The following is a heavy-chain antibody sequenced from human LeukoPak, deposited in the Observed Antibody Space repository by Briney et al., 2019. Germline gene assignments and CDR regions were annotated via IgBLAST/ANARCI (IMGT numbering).Heavy chain of an antibody. CDR3: ARSVVVVAATPIYYFDY. D-gene: IGHD2-15*01. Sequence: SETLSLTCTVSGGSISSSSYYWGWIRQPPGKGLEWIGSIYYSGSTYYNPSLKSRVTISVDTSKNQFSLKLSSVTAADTAVYYCARSVVVVAATPIYYFDYWGQGTLVTVSS. CDR1: GGSISSSSYY. J-gene: IGHJ4*02. CDR2: IYYSGST. V-gene: IGHV4-39*07.